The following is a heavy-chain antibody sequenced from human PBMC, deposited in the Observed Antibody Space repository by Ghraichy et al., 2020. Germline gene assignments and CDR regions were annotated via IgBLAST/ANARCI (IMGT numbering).Heavy chain of an antibody. V-gene: IGHV1-2*02. CDR3: ARGTMGVGPSDY. D-gene: IGHD3/OR15-3a*01. Sequence: ASVKVSCKASAYTFIDHYIHWVRQAPGKGLEWMVWINPSSGDTNYAQRFQGRITMTRDTSISTAYMQLIRLTSDDLAVYYCARGTMGVGPSDYWGQGTLVTVSS. CDR2: INPSSGDT. J-gene: IGHJ4*02. CDR1: AYTFIDHY.